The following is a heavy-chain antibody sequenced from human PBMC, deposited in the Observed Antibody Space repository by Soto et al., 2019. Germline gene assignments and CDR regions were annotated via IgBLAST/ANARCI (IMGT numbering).Heavy chain of an antibody. CDR2: VNPSGGHT. CDR3: ARGRHVVVVTAALDY. D-gene: IGHD2-21*02. J-gene: IGHJ4*02. CDR1: GDTFTEYY. V-gene: IGHV1-46*01. Sequence: QVQLVQSGAEVKKPGASVKVSCKASGDTFTEYYIHWVRQSPGQGLEWMGTVNPSGGHTTYAQHFLGRMTMTRDTSTSTLYMELTSLTSEDTAIYYCARGRHVVVVTAALDYWGQGTLVTVSS.